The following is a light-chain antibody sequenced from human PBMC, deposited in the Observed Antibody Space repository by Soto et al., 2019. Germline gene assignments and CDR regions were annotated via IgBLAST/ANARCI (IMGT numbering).Light chain of an antibody. V-gene: IGKV3-20*01. CDR2: GAS. Sequence: EIVLTQSPGTLSLSPGERATLSCRASQSVSSSYLAWYQQKPGQAPRLLIYGASSMATGIPDRFGGSGCGTDFTLTISRLEPEDFAVYYCQQYGSSPVTFGQGTRLEIK. J-gene: IGKJ5*01. CDR1: QSVSSSY. CDR3: QQYGSSPVT.